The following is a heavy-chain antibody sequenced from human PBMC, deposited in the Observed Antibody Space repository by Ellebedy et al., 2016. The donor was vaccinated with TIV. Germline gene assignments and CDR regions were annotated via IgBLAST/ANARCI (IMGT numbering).Heavy chain of an antibody. Sequence: GGSLRLSCAASGFTFSINLMSWVRQAPGKGLEWLANIKKDGSEKYYVDSVKGRFTISRDNAKNSLYLQMNSLRADDTAVYYCARVDGYSYGYGGRTYYFDHWGQGTPVTVAS. V-gene: IGHV3-7*01. CDR3: ARVDGYSYGYGGRTYYFDH. CDR2: IKKDGSEK. D-gene: IGHD5-18*01. J-gene: IGHJ4*02. CDR1: GFTFSINL.